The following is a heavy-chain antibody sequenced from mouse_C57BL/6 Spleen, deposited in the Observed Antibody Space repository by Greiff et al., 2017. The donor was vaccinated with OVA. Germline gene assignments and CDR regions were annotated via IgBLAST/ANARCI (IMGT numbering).Heavy chain of an antibody. CDR1: GFTFSDAW. CDR2: IRNKANNHAT. Sequence: EVKLQESGGGLVQPGGSMKLSCAASGFTFSDAWMDWVRQSPEKGLEWVAEIRNKANNHATYYAESVKGRFTISRDDSKSSVYLQMNSLRAEDTSIYYCTRRGWYDGGFDYWGQGTTLTVSS. D-gene: IGHD2-14*01. CDR3: TRRGWYDGGFDY. J-gene: IGHJ2*01. V-gene: IGHV6-6*01.